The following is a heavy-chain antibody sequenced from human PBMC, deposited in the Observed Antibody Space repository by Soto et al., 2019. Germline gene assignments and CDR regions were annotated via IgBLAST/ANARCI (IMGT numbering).Heavy chain of an antibody. CDR2: ISDDSSRT. D-gene: IGHD3-16*01. CDR3: VKGGWLDF. J-gene: IGHJ5*01. Sequence: EVLLLESGGGLVQPGGSLRLSCAASGFTFNTFEMSWLRQAPGMGLEWVSFISDDSSRTCYADAVKGRFTISRDNSKHTLYLQMDSLTAEDTAVYACVKGGWLDFWGQGTLVTVSS. V-gene: IGHV3-23*01. CDR1: GFTFNTFE.